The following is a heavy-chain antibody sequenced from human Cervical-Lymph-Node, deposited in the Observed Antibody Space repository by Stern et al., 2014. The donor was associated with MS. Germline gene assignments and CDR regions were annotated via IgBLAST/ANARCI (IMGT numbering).Heavy chain of an antibody. CDR3: AREKRIAVAGTPYFDY. V-gene: IGHV1-46*01. CDR2: INPSGGST. Sequence: QVQLVQSGAEVKKPGASVKVSCKASGYTFTSYYMHWVRQAPGQGLEWMGIINPSGGSTRYAQKFQGRVTMTRDTSTSTVYMELSSLRSEDTAVYYCAREKRIAVAGTPYFDYWGQGTLVTVSS. D-gene: IGHD6-19*01. CDR1: GYTFTSYY. J-gene: IGHJ4*02.